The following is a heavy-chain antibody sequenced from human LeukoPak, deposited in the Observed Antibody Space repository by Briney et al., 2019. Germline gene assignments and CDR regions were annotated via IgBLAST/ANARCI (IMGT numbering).Heavy chain of an antibody. D-gene: IGHD3-10*01. CDR2: ISERGGSI. CDR1: GISLTNYG. J-gene: IGHJ4*02. V-gene: IGHV3-23*01. Sequence: GGSLRLSCVVSGISLTNYGMTWVRQAPGKGLEWVSYISERGGSITYADSVKGRFTISRDTSLNTSYLQMNNLRAEDTAVYFCAKRGVVIRGILVIGYHQEAYHYDFWGQGVLVTVSS. CDR3: AKRGVVIRGILVIGYHQEAYHYDF.